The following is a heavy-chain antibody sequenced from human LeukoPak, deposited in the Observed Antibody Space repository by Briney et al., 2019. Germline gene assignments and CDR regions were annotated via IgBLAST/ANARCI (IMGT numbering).Heavy chain of an antibody. V-gene: IGHV4-30-4*01. CDR2: IYYSGST. J-gene: IGHJ3*02. D-gene: IGHD3-3*01. Sequence: SQTLXLTCTVSGGSISSGDYYWSWIRQPPGKGLEWIGYIYYSGSTYYNPSLKSRVTISVDTSKNQFSLKLSSVTAADTAVYYCARDMDTYYDFWSGTKDDAFDIWGQGTMVTVSS. CDR1: GGSISSGDYY. CDR3: ARDMDTYYDFWSGTKDDAFDI.